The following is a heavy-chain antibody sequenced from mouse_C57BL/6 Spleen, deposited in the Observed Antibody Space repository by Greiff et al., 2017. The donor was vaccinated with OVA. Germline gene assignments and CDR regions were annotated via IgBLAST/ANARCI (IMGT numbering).Heavy chain of an antibody. V-gene: IGHV6-6*01. CDR2: IRNKANNHAT. CDR1: GFTFSDAW. D-gene: IGHD4-1*01. CDR3: TRRTGTFPFAY. J-gene: IGHJ3*01. Sequence: EVQGVESGGGLVQPGGSMKLSCAASGFTFSDAWMDWVRQSPEKGLEWVAEIRNKANNHATYYAESVKGRFTISRDDSKSSVYLQMNSLRAEDTGIYYCTRRTGTFPFAYWGQGTLVTVSA.